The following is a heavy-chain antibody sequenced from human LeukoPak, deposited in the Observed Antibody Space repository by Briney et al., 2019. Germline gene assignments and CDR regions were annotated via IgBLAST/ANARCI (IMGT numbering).Heavy chain of an antibody. Sequence: GRSLRLSCAASGFTISSYAMHWVRQAPGKGLEWVAVISYDGSNKYYADSVKGRFTISRDNSKNTLYLQMNSLRAEDTAVYYCARDRERYYYDSSGVDYWGQGTLVTVSS. CDR3: ARDRERYYYDSSGVDY. D-gene: IGHD3-22*01. V-gene: IGHV3-30-3*01. CDR2: ISYDGSNK. J-gene: IGHJ4*02. CDR1: GFTISSYA.